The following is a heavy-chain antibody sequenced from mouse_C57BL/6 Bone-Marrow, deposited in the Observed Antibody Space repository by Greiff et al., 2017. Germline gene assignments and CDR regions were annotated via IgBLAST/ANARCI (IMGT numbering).Heavy chain of an antibody. D-gene: IGHD1-1*01. Sequence: EVQGVESGGGLVKPGGSLKLSCAASGFTFSSYAMSWVRQTPEKRLAWVATISDGGSYTYYPDNVKGRFTISRDNAKNNLYLQMSHLKSEDTAMYYCAREREYYGYFDYWGQGTTLTVSS. CDR2: ISDGGSYT. V-gene: IGHV5-4*01. CDR1: GFTFSSYA. CDR3: AREREYYGYFDY. J-gene: IGHJ2*01.